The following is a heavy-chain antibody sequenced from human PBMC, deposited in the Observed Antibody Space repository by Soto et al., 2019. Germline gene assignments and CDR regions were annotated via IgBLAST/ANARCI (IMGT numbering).Heavy chain of an antibody. Sequence: QLQLQESGSGLVKPSQTLSLTCAVSGGSISSGGYSWSWIRQPPGKGLEWIGYIYHSGSTYYNPSLRGLVTILVDRSKNQSSLKRSSVTAADTAVYYCARGEVAALGYWGQGTLVTVSS. CDR2: IYHSGST. J-gene: IGHJ4*02. D-gene: IGHD2-15*01. CDR1: GGSISSGGYS. CDR3: ARGEVAALGY. V-gene: IGHV4-30-2*01.